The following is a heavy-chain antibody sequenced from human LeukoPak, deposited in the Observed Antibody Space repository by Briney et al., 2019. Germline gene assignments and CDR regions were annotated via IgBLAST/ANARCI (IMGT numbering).Heavy chain of an antibody. D-gene: IGHD3-10*01. J-gene: IGHJ6*03. CDR3: ARDVLEYYYGSGGYYNRYYYYYYYMDV. V-gene: IGHV4-59*01. Sequence: SETLSLTCTVSGGSISSYYWSWIRQPPGKGLEWIGYIYYSGSTNYNPSLKSRISISVDTSKNQFSLKLSSVTAADTAVYYCARDVLEYYYGSGGYYNRYYYYYYYMDVWGKGTTVTISS. CDR1: GGSISSYY. CDR2: IYYSGST.